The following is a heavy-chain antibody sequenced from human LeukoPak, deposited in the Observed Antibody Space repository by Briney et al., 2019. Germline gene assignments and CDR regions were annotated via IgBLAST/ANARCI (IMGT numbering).Heavy chain of an antibody. J-gene: IGHJ4*02. V-gene: IGHV3-30*02. CDR2: IRYDGSNK. D-gene: IGHD2-2*01. Sequence: GGSLKLSCAASGFTFSTYGMHWVRQTPGKGLEWVAFIRYDGSNKYYADSVKGRFTISRDNSKNTLYLQMNSLRAEDTAVYYCARVMGRYCSSTSCYVDYWGQGTLVTVSS. CDR1: GFTFSTYG. CDR3: ARVMGRYCSSTSCYVDY.